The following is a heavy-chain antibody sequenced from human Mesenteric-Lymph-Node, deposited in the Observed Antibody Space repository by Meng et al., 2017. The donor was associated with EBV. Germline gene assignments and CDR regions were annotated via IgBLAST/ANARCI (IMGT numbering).Heavy chain of an antibody. CDR3: ARASVYGDYDNWFDP. CDR1: GCSISKCGYP. CDR2: IYHSGSP. J-gene: IGHJ5*02. V-gene: IGHV4-30-2*01. D-gene: IGHD4-17*01. Sequence: SGLAKPSLLMPLTCAVSGCSISKCGYPWSWLRQPPGRGREWLSYIYHSGSPYPNPSLRSRVTISVDRSKNQFSLKLNSVTAADTAVYYCARASVYGDYDNWFDPWGQGTLVTVSS.